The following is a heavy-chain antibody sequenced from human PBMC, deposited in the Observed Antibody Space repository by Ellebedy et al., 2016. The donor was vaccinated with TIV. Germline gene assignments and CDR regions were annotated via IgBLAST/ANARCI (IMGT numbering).Heavy chain of an antibody. CDR3: VKDMYCRSLWYFDS. Sequence: GGSLRLSCAASGFIFNIYGIHWVRQAPGKGLEWVAVISYDGGNKYYAESVKGRFTISRDNSQNTLHLQMHGLRAEDTAIYYCVKDMYCRSLWYFDSWGQGTLVTVSS. J-gene: IGHJ4*02. V-gene: IGHV3-30-3*02. D-gene: IGHD2-15*01. CDR2: ISYDGGNK. CDR1: GFIFNIYG.